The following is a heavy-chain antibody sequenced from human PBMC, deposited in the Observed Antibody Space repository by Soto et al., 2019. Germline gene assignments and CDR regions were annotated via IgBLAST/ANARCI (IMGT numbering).Heavy chain of an antibody. D-gene: IGHD3-10*01. CDR1: GFTFSSYG. Sequence: VGSLRLSCAASGFTFSSYGMHWVRQAPGKGLEWVAVIWYDGSNKYYSDSVKGRFTISRVNSKNTLYLQMNSLRAADTAVYYCARDLLYGSGHDYCCGMDVWGQGTTVTVSS. CDR3: ARDLLYGSGHDYCCGMDV. V-gene: IGHV3-33*01. CDR2: IWYDGSNK. J-gene: IGHJ6*02.